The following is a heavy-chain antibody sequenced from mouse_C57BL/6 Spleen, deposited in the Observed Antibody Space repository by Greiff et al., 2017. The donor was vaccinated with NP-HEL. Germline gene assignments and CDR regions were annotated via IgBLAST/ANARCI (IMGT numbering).Heavy chain of an antibody. CDR3: TRDEGVYGNYAMDY. D-gene: IGHD2-1*01. CDR1: GFTFSSYA. V-gene: IGHV5-9-1*02. Sequence: EVQGVESGEGLVKPGGSLKLSCAASGFTFSSYAMSWVRQTPEKRLEWVAYISSGGDYIYYADTVKGRFTISRDNARNTLYLQMSSLKSEDTAMYYCTRDEGVYGNYAMDYWGQGTSVTVSS. J-gene: IGHJ4*01. CDR2: ISSGGDYI.